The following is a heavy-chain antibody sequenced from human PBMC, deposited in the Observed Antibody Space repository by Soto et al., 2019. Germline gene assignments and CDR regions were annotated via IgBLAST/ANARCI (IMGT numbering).Heavy chain of an antibody. J-gene: IGHJ2*01. Sequence: QVQLQESGPGLVKPSQTLSLMCTVSGAPISGGDYHWSWIRQPPGKGLGWIGYIFPSGATHYNSSLGSRCTMSVETSKSHFSPKLTAVTAADTAVYFCARGSAAKRYFDLWGRGNLVTVSS. CDR1: GAPISGGDYH. D-gene: IGHD5-18*01. CDR3: ARGSAAKRYFDL. CDR2: IFPSGAT. V-gene: IGHV4-30-4*01.